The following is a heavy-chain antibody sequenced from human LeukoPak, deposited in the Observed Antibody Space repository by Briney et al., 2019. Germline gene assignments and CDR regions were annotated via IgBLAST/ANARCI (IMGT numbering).Heavy chain of an antibody. D-gene: IGHD3-10*01. CDR3: ARQPLRNYGSALDY. Sequence: SETLSLTCTVSGGSISSSSYYWGWIRQPQGKGLEWIGSIYYSGSTYYNPSLKSRVTISVDTSKNQFSLKLSSVTAADTAVYYCARQPLRNYGSALDYWGQGTLVTVSS. V-gene: IGHV4-39*01. CDR2: IYYSGST. J-gene: IGHJ4*02. CDR1: GGSISSSSYY.